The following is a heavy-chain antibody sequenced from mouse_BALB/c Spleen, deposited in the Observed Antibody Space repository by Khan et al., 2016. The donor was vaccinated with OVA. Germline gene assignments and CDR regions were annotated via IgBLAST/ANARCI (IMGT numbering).Heavy chain of an antibody. Sequence: VQLKQSGAELVKPGASVKLSCTASGFNIKDTYMHWVKQRPEQGLEWIGRIDPANGNTKYDPKFQGKATITADTSSNTAYLQLSSLTSEDTAVYYCAREGSYYGAAMDYWGQGTSVTVSS. CDR2: IDPANGNT. CDR3: AREGSYYGAAMDY. CDR1: GFNIKDTY. D-gene: IGHD2-10*01. J-gene: IGHJ4*01. V-gene: IGHV14-3*02.